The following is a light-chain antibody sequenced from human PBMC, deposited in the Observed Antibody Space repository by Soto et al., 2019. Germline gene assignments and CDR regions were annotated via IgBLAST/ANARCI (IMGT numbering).Light chain of an antibody. J-gene: IGKJ2*01. Sequence: EIVMTQSQATLSVSPGERATLSCRASQSVSSNLAWYQQKPGQAPRLLIYGASTRATGIPARFSGSGSGTEFTLTNSRLQSEDFAVYYCQQYTNSPPFTFGHGTKLEIK. V-gene: IGKV3-15*01. CDR3: QQYTNSPPFT. CDR1: QSVSSN. CDR2: GAS.